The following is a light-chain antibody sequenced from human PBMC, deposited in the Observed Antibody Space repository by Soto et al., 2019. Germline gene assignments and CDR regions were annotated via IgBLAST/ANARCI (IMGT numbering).Light chain of an antibody. CDR1: QSVINN. J-gene: IGKJ1*01. CDR3: QQYNKWTRT. Sequence: EIVMTQSPATLSVSQGERATLSCWASQSVINNLAWYQQIRGQAPRLLIYGASTRATGIPARFSGSGSGTEFTLTITSLQSEDFAVYYCQQYNKWTRTFGQGTKVDIK. V-gene: IGKV3-15*01. CDR2: GAS.